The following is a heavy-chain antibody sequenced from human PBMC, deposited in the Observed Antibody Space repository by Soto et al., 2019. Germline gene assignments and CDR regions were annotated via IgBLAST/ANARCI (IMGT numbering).Heavy chain of an antibody. CDR1: GYTFTSYY. CDR3: ARECITGTTGAHYYYYGMDV. J-gene: IGHJ6*02. Sequence: ASVKVSCKASGYTFTSYYMHWVRQAPGQGLEWMGIINPSGGSTSYAQKFQGRVTMTRDTSTSTVYMELSSLRSEDTAVYYCARECITGTTGAHYYYYGMDVWGQGTTVTVSS. CDR2: INPSGGST. V-gene: IGHV1-46*01. D-gene: IGHD1-7*01.